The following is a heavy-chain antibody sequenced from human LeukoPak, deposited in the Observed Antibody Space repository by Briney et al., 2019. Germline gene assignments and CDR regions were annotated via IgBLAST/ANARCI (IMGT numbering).Heavy chain of an antibody. D-gene: IGHD3-10*01. Sequence: GGSLRLSCEASGFTFSSISMNWVRQAPGQGLEGVSSISPDRETTDHADSVRGPFTTSRDNAKSSLYLQMNSLRAEDTALYYCTRGLPVPSLVRGIIIYGLIDYWGQGTLVAVSS. J-gene: IGHJ4*02. CDR3: TRGLPVPSLVRGIIIYGLIDY. CDR2: ISPDRETT. CDR1: GFTFSSIS. V-gene: IGHV3-21*06.